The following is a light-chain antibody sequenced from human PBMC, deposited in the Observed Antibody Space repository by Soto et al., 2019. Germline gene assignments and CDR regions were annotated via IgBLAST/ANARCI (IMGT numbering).Light chain of an antibody. CDR3: QQYGRSPRT. CDR1: QSISSNY. V-gene: IGKV3-20*01. Sequence: EIVLTQSPGTLSMSPGERATLSCRASQSISSNYLAWYQQKPGQAPRLLIYGASSRATGIPDRFSGSGSGTDFTLTISRLEAEDLAVYYCQQYGRSPRTFGQGTTVEFK. J-gene: IGKJ1*01. CDR2: GAS.